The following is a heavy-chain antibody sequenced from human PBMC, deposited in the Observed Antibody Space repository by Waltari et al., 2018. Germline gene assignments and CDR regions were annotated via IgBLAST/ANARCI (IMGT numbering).Heavy chain of an antibody. D-gene: IGHD3-22*01. J-gene: IGHJ4*02. CDR3: AKASAWLGGLDC. Sequence: EVQVLESGGGLVQPGGSLRLSCAAPGCTFSSYAMSWVRPAPGKGVEWVSSSSGSGGSRYYADPVKGRFTLSRDNSKNTVYLQMNSLRVDDTAIYYCAKASAWLGGLDCWGPGTLVAVSS. CDR1: GCTFSSYA. CDR2: SSGSGGSR. V-gene: IGHV3-23*01.